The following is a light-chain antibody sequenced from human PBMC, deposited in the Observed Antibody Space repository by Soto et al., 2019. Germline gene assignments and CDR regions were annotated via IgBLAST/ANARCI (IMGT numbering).Light chain of an antibody. V-gene: IGKV3-20*01. J-gene: IGKJ1*01. CDR2: GAS. Sequence: EIVLTQSPGTLSLSAGERATLSCRASQSVSSNYLAWYQQKPGQAPSLLIYGASRRATGIPDRFSGSGSGTDFPLTISRLEPEDFAVYYCQQYGSSPPEKTFGRGPKGEIK. CDR1: QSVSSNY. CDR3: QQYGSSPPEKT.